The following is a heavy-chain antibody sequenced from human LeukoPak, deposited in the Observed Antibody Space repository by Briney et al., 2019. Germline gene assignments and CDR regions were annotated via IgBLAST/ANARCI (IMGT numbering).Heavy chain of an antibody. Sequence: PGGSLRLSCAASGFIFSSYAMSWVRQAPGKGLEWVSAISGSGGSTYYADSVKGRFTISRDNSKNSLYLQMNSLRAEDTAVYYCAKEGGPSDAFDIWDQGTMVTVSS. V-gene: IGHV3-23*01. CDR1: GFIFSSYA. CDR2: ISGSGGST. J-gene: IGHJ3*02. CDR3: AKEGGPSDAFDI.